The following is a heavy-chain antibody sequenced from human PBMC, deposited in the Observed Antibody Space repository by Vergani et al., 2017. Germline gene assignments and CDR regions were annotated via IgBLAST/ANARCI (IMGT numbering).Heavy chain of an antibody. CDR3: ARHRGSGSFFPSSYFYGMDV. J-gene: IGHJ6*02. CDR1: DSSIMTNPY. Sequence: QVQLQESGPGLVKPSETLTLTCDVSDSSIMTNPYWGWFRQSPGKGLEWIGYIHHSGDTHYNSSLKSRVSISIVSSSKFSLSLTSVTAADTAIYYCARHRGSGSFFPSSYFYGMDVWGHGTTVTVSS. V-gene: IGHV4-38-2*01. D-gene: IGHD3-10*01. CDR2: IHHSGDT.